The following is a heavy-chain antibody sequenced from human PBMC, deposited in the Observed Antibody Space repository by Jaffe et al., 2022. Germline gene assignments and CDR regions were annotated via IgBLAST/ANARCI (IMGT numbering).Heavy chain of an antibody. CDR2: VDPEDGET. D-gene: IGHD6-13*01. CDR3: ATARRKVGGSSWWGKAFDI. J-gene: IGHJ3*02. CDR1: GYTFTDYY. Sequence: EVQLVQSGAEVKKPGATVKISCKVSGYTFTDYYMHWVQQAPGKGLEWMGLVDPEDGETIYAEKFQGRVTITADTSTDTAYMELSSLRSEDTAVYYCATARRKVGGSSWWGKAFDIWGQGTMVTVSS. V-gene: IGHV1-69-2*01.